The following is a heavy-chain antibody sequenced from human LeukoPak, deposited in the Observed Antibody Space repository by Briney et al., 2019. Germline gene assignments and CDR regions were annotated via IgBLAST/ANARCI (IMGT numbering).Heavy chain of an antibody. V-gene: IGHV3-7*03. Sequence: PGGSLRLSCVASQFTFSRYWMSWVRQAPGKGLEWVANIKQDGSEKHYVGSVEGRFTISRDNAKNSLYLQMNSLRVEDAAVYYCVRDRPAYCGGDCYSLGLDYWGQGTLVTVSS. D-gene: IGHD2-21*02. CDR2: IKQDGSEK. CDR3: VRDRPAYCGGDCYSLGLDY. J-gene: IGHJ4*02. CDR1: QFTFSRYW.